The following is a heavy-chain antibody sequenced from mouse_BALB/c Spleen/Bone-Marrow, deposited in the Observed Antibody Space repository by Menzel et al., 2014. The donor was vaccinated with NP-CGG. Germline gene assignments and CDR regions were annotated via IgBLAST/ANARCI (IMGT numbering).Heavy chain of an antibody. J-gene: IGHJ2*01. V-gene: IGHV1-84*02. CDR1: GYTFTDYY. CDR2: IYPGSGNT. CDR3: ARENYGSSYYFDY. Sequence: VQVVESGPELVKPGASVKISCKASGYTFTDYYINWAKQKPGQGLEWIGWIYPGSGNTKYNEKFKGKATLTVDTSSSTAYMQLSSLTSEDTAVYFCARENYGSSYYFDYWGQGTTLTASS. D-gene: IGHD1-1*01.